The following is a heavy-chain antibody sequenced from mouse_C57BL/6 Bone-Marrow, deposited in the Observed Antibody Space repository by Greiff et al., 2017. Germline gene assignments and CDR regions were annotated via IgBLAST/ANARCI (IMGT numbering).Heavy chain of an antibody. CDR1: GFTFSSYA. CDR3: ARDDVSFDY. J-gene: IGHJ2*01. Sequence: EVQLVESGGGLVKPGGSLKLSCAASGFTFSSYAMSWVRQTPEKRLEWVATISDGGSYTYYPVNVKGRFTISRDNAKNNLYLQMSHLKSEDTAMYYCARDDVSFDYWGQGTTLTVSS. CDR2: ISDGGSYT. V-gene: IGHV5-4*01. D-gene: IGHD2-3*01.